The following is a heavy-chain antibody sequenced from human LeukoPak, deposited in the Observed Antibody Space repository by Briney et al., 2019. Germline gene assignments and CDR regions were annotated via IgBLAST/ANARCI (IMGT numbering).Heavy chain of an antibody. CDR2: IYTSGST. CDR3: ARGQLATAMGRDYFDY. J-gene: IGHJ4*02. V-gene: IGHV4-4*07. Sequence: SETLSLTCTVSGGFIGTYYWSWIRQPAGKGLEWIGRIYTSGSTNYNPSLKSRVSMAVDTSKNQFSLKPTSVTAADTAVYYCARGQLATAMGRDYFDYWGQGTVVTVSS. CDR1: GGFIGTYY. D-gene: IGHD5-18*01.